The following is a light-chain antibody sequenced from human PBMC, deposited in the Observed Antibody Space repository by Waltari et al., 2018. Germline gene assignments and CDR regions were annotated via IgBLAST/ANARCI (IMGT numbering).Light chain of an antibody. V-gene: IGKV1-39*01. CDR1: QTINNY. CDR2: VIS. CDR3: QQSDSLPLT. Sequence: DIQMTQSPSSLSSSVGDSVNITCRASQTINNYLNWYQKKPGRAPKVLISVISYLHTGVPSRFSGSGSGTDFTLTISSLQPEDFATYYCQQSDSLPLTFGGGTKVEIK. J-gene: IGKJ4*01.